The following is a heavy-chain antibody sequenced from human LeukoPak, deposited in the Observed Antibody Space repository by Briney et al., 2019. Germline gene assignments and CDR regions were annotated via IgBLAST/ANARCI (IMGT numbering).Heavy chain of an antibody. J-gene: IGHJ4*02. CDR2: IWYDGSKT. CDR3: AKDRSDVAVAGYYFDY. Sequence: GGSLRLSCVASGFTFTNYGFHWVRQAPGKGLEWVAVIWYDGSKTYYTDSVKGRFTISRDNSKNTLYLQMNSLRAEDTAVYYCAKDRSDVAVAGYYFDYWGQGTLVTVSS. D-gene: IGHD6-19*01. V-gene: IGHV3-33*03. CDR1: GFTFTNYG.